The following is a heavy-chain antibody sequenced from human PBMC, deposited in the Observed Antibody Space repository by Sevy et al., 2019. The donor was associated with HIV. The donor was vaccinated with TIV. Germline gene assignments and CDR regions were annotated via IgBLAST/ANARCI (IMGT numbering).Heavy chain of an antibody. J-gene: IGHJ6*02. CDR1: GFTFSNYW. CDR3: GRSMDD. CDR2: INEDRSER. V-gene: IGHV3-7*01. Sequence: GGSLRLSCTASGFTFSNYWMSRVRQAPGKGLEWVANINEDRSERYYMDSVKGRFTISRDNAKNSVYVQMDSLRGEDTAVYHCGRSMDDWGQGTTVTVSS.